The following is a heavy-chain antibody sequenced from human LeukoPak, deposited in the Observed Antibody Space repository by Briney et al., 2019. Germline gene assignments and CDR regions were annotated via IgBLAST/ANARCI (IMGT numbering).Heavy chain of an antibody. CDR3: AKVIVSDDAFDI. D-gene: IGHD2-2*01. CDR2: ISWNSGSI. V-gene: IGHV3-9*01. CDR1: GFTFDDYA. Sequence: PRGSLRLSCAASGFTFDDYAMHWVRQAPGKGLEWVSSISWNSGSIGYADSVKGRFTISRDNAKNSLYLQMNSLRAEDTALYYCAKVIVSDDAFDIWGQGTMVTVSS. J-gene: IGHJ3*02.